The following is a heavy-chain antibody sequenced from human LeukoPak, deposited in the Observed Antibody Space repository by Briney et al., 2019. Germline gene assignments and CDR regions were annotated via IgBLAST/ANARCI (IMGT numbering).Heavy chain of an antibody. CDR2: INKKRNGYTT. J-gene: IGHJ3*01. CDR1: RFILSDYI. V-gene: IGHV3-72*01. CDR3: SRDGGDSENSAFDL. D-gene: IGHD3-16*01. Sequence: GGGLSLSRVPSRFILSDYILDWLGPAPAKGPDWIGRINKKRNGYTTEYVPSVKGRFTNSRDDSRNSLYFHMNSLRSEDTAVYYCSRDGGDSENSAFDLWGLGTVVTVFS.